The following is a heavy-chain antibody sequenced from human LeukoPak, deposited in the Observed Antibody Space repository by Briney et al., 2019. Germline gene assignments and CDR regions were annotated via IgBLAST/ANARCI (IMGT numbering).Heavy chain of an antibody. CDR3: ARAYGDYRYYYYYMDV. CDR1: GGSFSGYY. Sequence: SETLSLTCAVFGGSFSGYYWSWIRQRPGKGLEWIGEINHSGSTNYNPSLKSRATISVDTSKNQFSLRVSSVTAADAAVYYCARAYGDYRYYYYYMDVWGKGTTVTVSS. CDR2: INHSGST. D-gene: IGHD4-17*01. J-gene: IGHJ6*03. V-gene: IGHV4-34*01.